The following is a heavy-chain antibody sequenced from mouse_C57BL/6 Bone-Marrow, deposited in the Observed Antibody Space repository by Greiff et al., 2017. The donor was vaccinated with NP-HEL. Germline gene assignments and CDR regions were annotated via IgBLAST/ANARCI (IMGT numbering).Heavy chain of an antibody. D-gene: IGHD1-1*01. J-gene: IGHJ4*01. Sequence: QVQLQQPGAELVKPGASVKMSCKASGYTFTSYWITWVKQRPGPGLEWIGDIYPASGSTNSNQKFKGKATLTVDTSSSTAYMQLSSLTSADSAGYDCARASTAVVDYYAKGDWGQGTSVTVSS. CDR3: ARASTAVVDYYAKGD. CDR1: GYTFTSYW. V-gene: IGHV1-55*01. CDR2: IYPASGST.